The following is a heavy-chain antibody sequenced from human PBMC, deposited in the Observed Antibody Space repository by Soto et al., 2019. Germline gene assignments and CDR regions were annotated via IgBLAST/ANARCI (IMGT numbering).Heavy chain of an antibody. D-gene: IGHD6-19*01. J-gene: IGHJ6*02. CDR1: GFTFSSYG. V-gene: IGHV3-23*01. CDR2: ISGSGGST. Sequence: PGGSLRLSCAASGFTFSSYGMSWVRQSPGKGLEWVSAISGSGGSTYYADSVKGRFTISRDNSKNTLYLQMNSLRAEDTAVYYCAKERQQWLRGWGDKNYGMDVWGQGTTVTVSS. CDR3: AKERQQWLRGWGDKNYGMDV.